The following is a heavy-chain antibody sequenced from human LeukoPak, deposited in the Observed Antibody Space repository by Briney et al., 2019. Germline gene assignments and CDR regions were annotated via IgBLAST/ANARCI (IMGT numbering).Heavy chain of an antibody. D-gene: IGHD2-15*01. J-gene: IGHJ4*02. CDR3: ARSRGYCGGGSCYFDY. CDR1: SYTFTSSD. CDR2: ISAYTGKT. V-gene: IGHV1-18*01. Sequence: ASLTVSSTASSYTFTSSDISSVRQAPGHGLECIGWISAYTGKTNYAQELQGRLTLTTDTSTSTAYMELRSRISDDAAVYYCARSRGYCGGGSCYFDYWGQGTLVTVSS.